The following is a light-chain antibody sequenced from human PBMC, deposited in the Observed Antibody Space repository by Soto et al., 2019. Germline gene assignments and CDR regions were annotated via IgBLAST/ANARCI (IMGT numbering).Light chain of an antibody. Sequence: TQSPATLSASPGERATLSCRASQTVGVRLAWYQQKPGKAPILLIHGASNLQTGVPSRFSGSGSGTDFTLTISGLQPDDFATYYCQQYNSYYTFGQGTRLEIK. J-gene: IGKJ5*01. V-gene: IGKV1-5*01. CDR2: GAS. CDR3: QQYNSYYT. CDR1: QTVGVR.